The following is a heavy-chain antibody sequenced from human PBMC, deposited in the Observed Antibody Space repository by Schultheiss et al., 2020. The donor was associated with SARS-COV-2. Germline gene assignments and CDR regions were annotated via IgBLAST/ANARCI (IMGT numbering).Heavy chain of an antibody. Sequence: GSLRLSCTVSGGSISSYYWSWIWQPPGKGLEWIGYIYYSGSTNYNPSLKSRVTISVDTSKNQFSLKLSSVTAADTAVYYCARVGGIVVVPAARLAFDIWGRGTMVT. CDR2: IYYSGST. J-gene: IGHJ3*02. D-gene: IGHD2-2*01. CDR3: ARVGGIVVVPAARLAFDI. CDR1: GGSISSYY. V-gene: IGHV4-59*01.